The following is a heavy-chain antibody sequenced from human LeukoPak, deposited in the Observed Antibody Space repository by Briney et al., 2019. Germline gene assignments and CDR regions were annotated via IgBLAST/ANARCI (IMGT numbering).Heavy chain of an antibody. CDR2: IYYSGST. Sequence: SETLSLTCTVSGGSISSYYWSWIRQPPGKGLEWIGYIYYSGSTNYNPSLKSRVTISVDKSKNQFSLKLSSVTAADTAVYYCARHLPSSGWTRYAFDIWGQGTMVTVSS. D-gene: IGHD6-19*01. V-gene: IGHV4-59*08. J-gene: IGHJ3*02. CDR1: GGSISSYY. CDR3: ARHLPSSGWTRYAFDI.